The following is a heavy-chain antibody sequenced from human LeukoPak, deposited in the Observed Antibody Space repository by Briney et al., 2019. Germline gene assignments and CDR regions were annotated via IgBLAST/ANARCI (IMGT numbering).Heavy chain of an antibody. CDR1: GGSISSSSDN. J-gene: IGHJ6*03. V-gene: IGHV4-39*01. D-gene: IGHD4-23*01. CDR2: IYYTGIT. Sequence: SETLSLTCSVSGGSISSSSDNWGWIRQPPGNGLEWIGSIYYTGITYYNPSLMSRVTMSVDTSKNQFSLRLTSVTAADTAMYYCARQGRATVVMYMDDWGKGTTVTVSS. CDR3: ARQGRATVVMYMDD.